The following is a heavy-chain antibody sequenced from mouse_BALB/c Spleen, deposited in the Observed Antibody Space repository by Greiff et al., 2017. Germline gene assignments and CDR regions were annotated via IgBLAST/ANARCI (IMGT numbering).Heavy chain of an antibody. CDR3: TRGGTTVHYFDY. J-gene: IGHJ2*01. V-gene: IGHV5-6-4*01. CDR1: GFTFSSYT. CDR2: ISSGGSYT. D-gene: IGHD1-1*01. Sequence: EVKLVESGGGLVKPGGSLKLSCAASGFTFSSYTMSWVRQTPEKRLEWVATISSGGSYTYYPDSVKGRFTISRDNAKNTLYLQMSSLKSEDTAMYYCTRGGTTVHYFDYWGQGTTLTVSS.